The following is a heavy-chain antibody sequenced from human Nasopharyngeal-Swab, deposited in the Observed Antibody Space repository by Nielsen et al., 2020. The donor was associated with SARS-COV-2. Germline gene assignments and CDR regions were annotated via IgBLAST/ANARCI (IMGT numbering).Heavy chain of an antibody. Sequence: GESLKISCAASGFTFSSHWMHWVRQAPGKGLVWVSRISEDGSITTYADSVKGRFTISRDNAKNTLFLQMHSLRVDDTAIYYCASQLGHPDSWGQGTLVTVSS. D-gene: IGHD2-2*01. V-gene: IGHV3-74*01. J-gene: IGHJ4*02. CDR2: ISEDGSIT. CDR3: ASQLGHPDS. CDR1: GFTFSSHW.